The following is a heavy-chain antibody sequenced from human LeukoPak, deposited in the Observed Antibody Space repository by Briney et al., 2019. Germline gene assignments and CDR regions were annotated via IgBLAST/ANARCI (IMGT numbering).Heavy chain of an antibody. CDR1: GFTFSSYA. V-gene: IGHV3-23*01. Sequence: WGSLRLSCACPGFTFSSYAMSLVRQAPGKGLEWVSAISGSGGSTYYADSVKGRFTISRDNSKNTLYLQMNSLRAEDTAVYYCAKAGSIRFDYWGQGTLVTVSS. J-gene: IGHJ4*02. D-gene: IGHD1-26*01. CDR2: ISGSGGST. CDR3: AKAGSIRFDY.